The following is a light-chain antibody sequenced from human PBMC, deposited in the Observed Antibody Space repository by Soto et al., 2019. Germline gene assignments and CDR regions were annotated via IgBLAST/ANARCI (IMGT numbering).Light chain of an antibody. V-gene: IGKV1-5*03. J-gene: IGKJ5*01. CDR2: KAS. CDR3: LQSNSYSPIT. Sequence: DIQMTQCPSTLSASVGDRVTITCRASQSISSWLAWYQQKPGKAPNLLIYKASSLKSGVPSRFSGSGSGTEFTLTISSLQPDDFATYYCLQSNSYSPITFGQGTRLEIK. CDR1: QSISSW.